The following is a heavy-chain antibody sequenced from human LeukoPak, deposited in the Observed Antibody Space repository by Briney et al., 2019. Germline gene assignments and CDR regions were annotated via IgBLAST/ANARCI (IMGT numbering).Heavy chain of an antibody. D-gene: IGHD1-26*01. J-gene: IGHJ6*03. Sequence: SETLSLTCTVSGGSISSYYWSWIRQPAGKGLEWIGRIDTSGNTNYKPSLKSRVTMSVDTSKNQFSLKLSSVTAADTAVYYCARDPYSGSYWNYYYYYMDVWGKGTTVTISS. CDR1: GGSISSYY. V-gene: IGHV4-4*07. CDR3: ARDPYSGSYWNYYYYYMDV. CDR2: IDTSGNT.